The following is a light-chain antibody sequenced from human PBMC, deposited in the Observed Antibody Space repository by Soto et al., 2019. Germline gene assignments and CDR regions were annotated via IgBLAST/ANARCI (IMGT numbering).Light chain of an antibody. CDR1: QSVSSSY. Sequence: EIVLTQSPGTLSLSPGERATLSCRASQSVSSSYLAWYQQKPGQAPRLVIYGASSRATGIPYRFSGSGSGTDFTLTISRREPEDCAVYYCQQYGSAPVTFGQGTKVEIK. CDR3: QQYGSAPVT. CDR2: GAS. V-gene: IGKV3-20*01. J-gene: IGKJ1*01.